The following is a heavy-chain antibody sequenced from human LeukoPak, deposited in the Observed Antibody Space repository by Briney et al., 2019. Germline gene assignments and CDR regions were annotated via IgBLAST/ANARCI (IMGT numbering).Heavy chain of an antibody. D-gene: IGHD1-26*01. CDR2: INPSGGST. CDR3: ARGTTRRWELRELLYFDY. J-gene: IGHJ4*02. Sequence: ASVKVSCKASGYTFTSYYMHWVRQAPRQGLEWMGIINPSGGSTSYAQKFQGRVTMTRDTSTSTVYMELSSLRSEDTAVYYCARGTTRRWELRELLYFDYWGQGTLVTVSS. V-gene: IGHV1-46*01. CDR1: GYTFTSYY.